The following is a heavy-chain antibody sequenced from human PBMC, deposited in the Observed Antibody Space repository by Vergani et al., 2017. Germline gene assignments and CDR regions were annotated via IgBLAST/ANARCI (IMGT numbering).Heavy chain of an antibody. CDR2: IYSGGST. CDR1: GFTVSSNY. Sequence: EVQLVESGGGLVQPGGSLRLSCAASGFTVSSNYMSWVRQAPGKGLEWVSVIYSGGSTDYSDSVKGRFTISRDNSTNTLYLQMNSLRAEDTAVYYCATARYSSGWDTDAFDIWGQGTMVTVSS. CDR3: ATARYSSGWDTDAFDI. J-gene: IGHJ3*02. V-gene: IGHV3-66*01. D-gene: IGHD6-19*01.